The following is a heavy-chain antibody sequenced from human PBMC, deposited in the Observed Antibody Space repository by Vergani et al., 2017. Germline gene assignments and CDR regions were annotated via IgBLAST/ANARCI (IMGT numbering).Heavy chain of an antibody. Sequence: EVQLVESGGVVVQPGGSLRLSCAASGFTFDDYTMHWVRQPPGKGLEWVSLISWDGGSTYYADSVKGRFTISRDNSKNSLYLQMNSLRTEDTALYYCAKDRRLSYYDSSGYYPYYFDYWGQGTLVTVSS. CDR3: AKDRRLSYYDSSGYYPYYFDY. J-gene: IGHJ4*02. CDR1: GFTFDDYT. V-gene: IGHV3-43*01. CDR2: ISWDGGST. D-gene: IGHD3-22*01.